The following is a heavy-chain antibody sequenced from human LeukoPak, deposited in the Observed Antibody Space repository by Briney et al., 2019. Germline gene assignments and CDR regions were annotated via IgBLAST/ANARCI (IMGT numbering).Heavy chain of an antibody. Sequence: SKTLSLTCSVSGGSIGSYYWTWIRQSPGKGLEWIGYIYYSGSTNYNPSFKNRVTISTDMSKNQFSLKLRSVTAADTAVYYCARDLHYYGSGSYSSPHNNPYYYMDVWGKGTTVTVSS. CDR3: ARDLHYYGSGSYSSPHNNPYYYMDV. D-gene: IGHD3-10*01. CDR2: IYYSGST. CDR1: GGSIGSYY. J-gene: IGHJ6*03. V-gene: IGHV4-59*01.